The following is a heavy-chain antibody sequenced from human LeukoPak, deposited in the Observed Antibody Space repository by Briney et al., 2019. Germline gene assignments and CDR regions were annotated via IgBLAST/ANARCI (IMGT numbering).Heavy chain of an antibody. CDR3: ARQYSYYDFWSGYRPNWFDP. D-gene: IGHD3-3*01. CDR2: IYYSGSA. J-gene: IGHJ5*02. CDR1: GGSISSSSYY. V-gene: IGHV4-39*01. Sequence: PSETLSRTCTVSGGSISSSSYYWGWIRQPPGKGLEWIGSIYYSGSAYYNPSLKSRVTISVDTSKNQFSLKLSSVTAADTAVYYCARQYSYYDFWSGYRPNWFDPWGQGTLVTVSS.